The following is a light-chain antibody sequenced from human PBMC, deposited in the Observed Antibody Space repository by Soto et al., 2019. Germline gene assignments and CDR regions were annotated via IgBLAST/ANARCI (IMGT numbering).Light chain of an antibody. Sequence: QSALTQPASVSGSPGQSIPISGPGTSSDVGGYDLVSWYQQHPGKAPKLIIYEGSKRPSGISNRFSGSKSGNTASLIISGLQGDDEGDYYCCAYVSSNTLLFGGGTKVTVL. CDR3: CAYVSSNTLL. CDR1: SSDVGGYDL. V-gene: IGLV2-23*01. CDR2: EGS. J-gene: IGLJ3*02.